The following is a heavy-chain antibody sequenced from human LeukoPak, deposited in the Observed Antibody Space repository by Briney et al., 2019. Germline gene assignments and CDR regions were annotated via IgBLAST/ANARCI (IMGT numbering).Heavy chain of an antibody. CDR2: ISSSGSTI. J-gene: IGHJ5*02. CDR1: GFAFSSYT. CDR3: ARDKRGMATTP. D-gene: IGHD5-24*01. Sequence: GGSLRLSCAASGFAFSSYTMNWIRQAPGKGLEWVSYISSSGSTIYYADSVKGRFTISRDNAKNSLYLQMNSLRAEDTAVYYCARDKRGMATTPWGQGTLVTVSS. V-gene: IGHV3-48*04.